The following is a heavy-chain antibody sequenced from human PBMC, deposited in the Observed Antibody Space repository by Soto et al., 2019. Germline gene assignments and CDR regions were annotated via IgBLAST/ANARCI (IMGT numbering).Heavy chain of an antibody. V-gene: IGHV4-31*03. CDR2: IDYSGST. CDR3: ARSVFP. J-gene: IGHJ5*02. Sequence: QVQLQESGPGLVKPSQTLSLTCTVSGGSISSGGYYWNWIRQHPGKVLEWIGYIDYSGSTSYNPTLKSRATISVDTSKNQFSLKLSSVTAADTAVYYCARSVFPWGQGTLVTVSS. CDR1: GGSISSGGYY.